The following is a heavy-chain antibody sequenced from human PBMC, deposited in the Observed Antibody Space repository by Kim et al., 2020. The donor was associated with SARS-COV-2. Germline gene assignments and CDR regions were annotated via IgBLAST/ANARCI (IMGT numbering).Heavy chain of an antibody. CDR3: ARDNYGAVDY. J-gene: IGHJ4*02. Sequence: YTNYADSVKGRFTISRDNAKNSLYLQMNSLRAEDTAVYYCARDNYGAVDYWGQGTLVTVSS. D-gene: IGHD4-17*01. CDR2: YT. V-gene: IGHV3-11*06.